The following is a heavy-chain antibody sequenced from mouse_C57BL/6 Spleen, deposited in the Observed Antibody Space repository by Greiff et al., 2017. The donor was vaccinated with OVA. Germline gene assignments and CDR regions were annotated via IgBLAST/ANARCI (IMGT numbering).Heavy chain of an antibody. CDR2: IYPGSGNT. D-gene: IGHD2-3*01. CDR3: ASSGGYSYYAFDY. CDR1: GYSFTSYY. J-gene: IGHJ4*01. Sequence: VQLQQSGPELVKPGASVKISCKASGYSFTSYYIHWVKQRPGQGLEWIGWIYPGSGNTKYNEKFKGKATLTADTSSSTAYMQLSSLTSEYSAVYYCASSGGYSYYAFDYWGQGTSVTVSS. V-gene: IGHV1-66*01.